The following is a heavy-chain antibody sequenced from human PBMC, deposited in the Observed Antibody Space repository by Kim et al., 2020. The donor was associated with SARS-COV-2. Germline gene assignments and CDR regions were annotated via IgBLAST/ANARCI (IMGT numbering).Heavy chain of an antibody. CDR3: ASAYSSTATNWLRLGNWFDP. D-gene: IGHD6-13*01. CDR2: IIPIFGTA. CDR1: GGTFSSYA. V-gene: IGHV1-69*13. Sequence: SVKVSCKASGGTFSSYAISWVRQAPGQGLEWMGGIIPIFGTANYAQKFQGRVTITADESTSTAYMELSSLRSEDTAVYYCASAYSSTATNWLRLGNWFDPWGQGTLVTVSS. J-gene: IGHJ5*02.